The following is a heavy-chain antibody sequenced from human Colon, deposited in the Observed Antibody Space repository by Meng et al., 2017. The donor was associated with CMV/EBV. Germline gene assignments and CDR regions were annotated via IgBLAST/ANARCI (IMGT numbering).Heavy chain of an antibody. D-gene: IGHD2-2*01. J-gene: IGHJ6*02. CDR1: GFTFHDYG. CDR3: ARAISAARRNYFGMDV. Sequence: GESLKISCEASGFTFHDYGMNWVRRVPGKGLEWVSGINWNGETIGYAEFVKGRFTVSRDIAGKSLYLQMNSLTAEDTALYYCARAISAARRNYFGMDVWGQGTTVTVSS. CDR2: INWNGETI. V-gene: IGHV3-20*04.